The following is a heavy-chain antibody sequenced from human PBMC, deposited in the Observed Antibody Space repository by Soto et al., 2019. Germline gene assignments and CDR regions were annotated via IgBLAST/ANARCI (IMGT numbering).Heavy chain of an antibody. J-gene: IGHJ3*02. CDR1: GFTFSSYS. Sequence: GGSLRLSCAASGFTFSSYSMNWVRQAPGKGLEWVSYISSSSSTIYYTDSVKGRLTISRDNAKNSLYLQMNSLRAEDTAVYYCARETYDYIWGSYRVPKDAFDIWGQGTMVTVSS. D-gene: IGHD3-16*02. CDR2: ISSSSSTI. V-gene: IGHV3-48*01. CDR3: ARETYDYIWGSYRVPKDAFDI.